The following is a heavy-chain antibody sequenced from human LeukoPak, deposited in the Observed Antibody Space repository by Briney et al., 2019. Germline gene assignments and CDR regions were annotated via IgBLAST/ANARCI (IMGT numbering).Heavy chain of an antibody. V-gene: IGHV3-74*01. Sequence: QPGGSLRLSCAASGFTFSSYWMHWVRQPPGKGLVWVSRINSDGSSTNYADSVKGRFTISRDNAKNTLYLQMNSLRAEDTAVYYCASSPYQKGYWGQGTLVTVSS. CDR1: GFTFSSYW. J-gene: IGHJ4*02. CDR3: ASSPYQKGY. CDR2: INSDGSST.